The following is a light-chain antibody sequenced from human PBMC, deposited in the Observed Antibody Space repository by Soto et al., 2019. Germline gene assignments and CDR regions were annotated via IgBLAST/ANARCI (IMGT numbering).Light chain of an antibody. CDR2: GAS. V-gene: IGKV3-20*01. Sequence: IVLTQSPGTLSLSPGERDTLSCRASQSVSNNYLAWYQQKPGQAPRLLIYGASSRATGIPDRFSGSGSGTDFTLTISRLEPGDFAVYYCQQYVTSPPGTVGQGTKVDIK. CDR3: QQYVTSPPGT. J-gene: IGKJ1*01. CDR1: QSVSNNY.